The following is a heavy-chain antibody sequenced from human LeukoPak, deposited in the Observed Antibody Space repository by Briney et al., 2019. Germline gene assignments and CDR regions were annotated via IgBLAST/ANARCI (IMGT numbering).Heavy chain of an antibody. CDR1: GFTFSSYA. CDR2: ISSNGGST. J-gene: IGHJ6*02. CDR3: ARDHPLYCSGGSCYASTEYYGMDV. V-gene: IGHV3-64*01. Sequence: GGSLRLSCAASGFTFSSYAMHWVRQAPGKGLEYVSTISSNGGSTYYANSVKGRFTISRDNSKNSLYLQMNSLRAEDTAVYYCARDHPLYCSGGSCYASTEYYGMDVWGQGTTVTVSS. D-gene: IGHD2-15*01.